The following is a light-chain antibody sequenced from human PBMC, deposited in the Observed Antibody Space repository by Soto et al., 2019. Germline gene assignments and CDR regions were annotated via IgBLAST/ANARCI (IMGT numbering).Light chain of an antibody. CDR1: QSVGPY. Sequence: IVLTQSPANLYLSPGERATLSCRASQSVGPYLAWYQHKPGQAPRLLIHDASHRATGIPARFSGSGSGTDFTLTISSLEPEDFAVYYCQQRASWLTFGGGTKVDIK. CDR2: DAS. V-gene: IGKV3-11*01. CDR3: QQRASWLT. J-gene: IGKJ4*01.